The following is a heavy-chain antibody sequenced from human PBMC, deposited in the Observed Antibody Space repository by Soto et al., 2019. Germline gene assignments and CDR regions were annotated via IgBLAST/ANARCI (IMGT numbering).Heavy chain of an antibody. CDR3: ARGFEYSSSSALDY. Sequence: QVQLVQSGAEVNKPVSSVKVSCKASGGTFSSYAISWVRQAPGQGLEWMGGIIPIFGTANYAQKFQGRVTITADESTSTAYMELSSLRSEDTAVYYCARGFEYSSSSALDYWGQGTLVTVSS. CDR2: IIPIFGTA. D-gene: IGHD6-6*01. J-gene: IGHJ4*02. CDR1: GGTFSSYA. V-gene: IGHV1-69*01.